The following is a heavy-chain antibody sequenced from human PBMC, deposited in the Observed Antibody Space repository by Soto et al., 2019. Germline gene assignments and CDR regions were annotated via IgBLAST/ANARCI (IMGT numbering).Heavy chain of an antibody. CDR3: ARDWDDYGSGSYILDY. CDR1: GGTFSSYA. CDR2: IIPIFGTA. V-gene: IGHV1-69*01. D-gene: IGHD3-10*01. Sequence: QVQLVQSGAEVKKPGSSVKVSCKASGGTFSSYAISWVRQAPGQGLEWMGGIIPIFGTANYAQKFQGRVTITADESTSTADMELSSLRSEDTAVYYCARDWDDYGSGSYILDYWGQGTLVTVSS. J-gene: IGHJ4*02.